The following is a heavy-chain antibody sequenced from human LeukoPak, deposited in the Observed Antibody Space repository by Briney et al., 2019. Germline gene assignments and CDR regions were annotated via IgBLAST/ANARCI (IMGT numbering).Heavy chain of an antibody. D-gene: IGHD3-10*01. CDR2: IYYSGST. Sequence: SETLSLTRTVSGGSISSYYWSRIRQPPGKGLEWIGSIYYSGSTYYNPSLKSRVTISVDTSKNQFSLKLSSVTAADTAVYYCARQGGQGRLGYMDVWGKGTTVTVSS. J-gene: IGHJ6*03. CDR1: GGSISSYY. CDR3: ARQGGQGRLGYMDV. V-gene: IGHV4-59*05.